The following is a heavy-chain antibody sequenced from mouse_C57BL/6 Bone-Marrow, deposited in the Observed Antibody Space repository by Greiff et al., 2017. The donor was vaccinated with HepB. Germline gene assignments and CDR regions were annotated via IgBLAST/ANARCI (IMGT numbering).Heavy chain of an antibody. CDR2: IYPGSGST. V-gene: IGHV1-55*01. CDR1: GYTFTSYW. D-gene: IGHD1-1*01. J-gene: IGHJ2*01. Sequence: QVQLKQPGAELVKPGASVKMSCKASGYTFTSYWITWVKQRPGQGLEWIGDIYPGSGSTNYNEKFKSKATLTVDTSSSTAYMQLSSLTSEDSAVYYCARSDYGSSYVDYWGQGTTLTVSS. CDR3: ARSDYGSSYVDY.